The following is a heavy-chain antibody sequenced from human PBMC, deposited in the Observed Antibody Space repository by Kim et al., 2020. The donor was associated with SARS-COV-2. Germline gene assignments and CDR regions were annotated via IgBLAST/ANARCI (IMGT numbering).Heavy chain of an antibody. D-gene: IGHD3-22*01. CDR3: ARDYSSGYYLDY. Sequence: YDDPSLKSRVTISVDTSKNQFSLKLSSVTAADTAVYYCARDYSSGYYLDYWGQGTLVTVSS. J-gene: IGHJ4*02. V-gene: IGHV4-31*02.